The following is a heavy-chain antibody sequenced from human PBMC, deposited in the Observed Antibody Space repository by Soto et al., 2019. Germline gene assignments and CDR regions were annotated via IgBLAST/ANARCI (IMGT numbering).Heavy chain of an antibody. J-gene: IGHJ4*02. D-gene: IGHD2-2*01. V-gene: IGHV3-23*01. CDR2: ISDSGGST. CDR3: APLGYCSSTSCWTTDY. CDR1: GFTFSSYA. Sequence: PGGSLRLSCAASGFTFSSYAMSWVRQAPGKGLEWVSTISDSGGSTYYADSVKGRFTISRDNSKNTLYLQMNSLRAEDTAVYYCAPLGYCSSTSCWTTDYWGQGTLVTAPQ.